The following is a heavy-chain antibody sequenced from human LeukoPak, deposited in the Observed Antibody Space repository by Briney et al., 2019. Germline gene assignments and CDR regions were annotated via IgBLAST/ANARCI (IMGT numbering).Heavy chain of an antibody. J-gene: IGHJ4*02. CDR1: GYIFTSYY. CDR3: ARDGYYDSSGFSDS. Sequence: ASVKVSCKASGYIFTSYYMHWVRQAPGQGLEWMGWISAYNQNTQYAKNFQGRVTMTTDTTTTTIYMELRSLTTDDTAAYYCARDGYYDSSGFSDSWGQGTLVTVTS. D-gene: IGHD3-22*01. V-gene: IGHV1-18*04. CDR2: ISAYNQNT.